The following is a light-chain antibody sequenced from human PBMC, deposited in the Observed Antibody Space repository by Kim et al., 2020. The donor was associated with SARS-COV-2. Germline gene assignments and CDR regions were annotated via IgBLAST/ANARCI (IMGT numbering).Light chain of an antibody. CDR2: AAS. CDR3: QQLNSYPPT. Sequence: ASVGDRVTITFRASQGISSYLAWYQQKPAKAPKLLIYAASTLQSGVPSRFSGSGSGTDFTLTISSLQPEDVATYYCQQLNSYPPTFGQGTRLEIK. V-gene: IGKV1-9*01. CDR1: QGISSY. J-gene: IGKJ5*01.